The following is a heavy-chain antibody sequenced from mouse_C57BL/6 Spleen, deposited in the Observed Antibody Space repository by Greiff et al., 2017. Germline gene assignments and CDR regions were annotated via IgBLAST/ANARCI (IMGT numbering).Heavy chain of an antibody. V-gene: IGHV1-50*01. Sequence: QVQLKQPGAELVKPGASVKLSCKASGYTFTSYWMQGGKQRPGQGLEWIGEIDPADSDTNSNQKFKGMATLTVDTSSSTAYRQLSSLTSEDSAVYYFARFTTVVARNYFDYWGQGTTLTVSS. D-gene: IGHD1-1*01. J-gene: IGHJ2*01. CDR3: ARFTTVVARNYFDY. CDR1: GYTFTSYW. CDR2: IDPADSDT.